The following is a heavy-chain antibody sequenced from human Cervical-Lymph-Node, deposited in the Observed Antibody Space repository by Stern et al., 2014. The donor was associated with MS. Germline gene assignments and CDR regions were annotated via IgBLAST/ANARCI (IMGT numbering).Heavy chain of an antibody. CDR2: ISDPGTT. CDR3: ARDPSTTASDWFFDL. V-gene: IGHV4-59*02. Sequence: QVQLQESGPGLVKPSETLSLTCTVSGGAVSDYYWTWIRQRPGKGLEWIGYISDPGTTNHNPSLHSRVTITLDTSQNQVSLRLRSVTAADTAVYYCARDPSTTASDWFFDLWGRGSLVTVSS. D-gene: IGHD2-21*02. CDR1: GGAVSDYY. J-gene: IGHJ2*01.